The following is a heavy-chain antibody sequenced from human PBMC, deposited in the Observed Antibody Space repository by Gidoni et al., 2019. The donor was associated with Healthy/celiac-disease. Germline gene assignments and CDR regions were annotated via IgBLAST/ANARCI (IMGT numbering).Heavy chain of an antibody. CDR1: GGTFSSYA. CDR3: ASRPPYYDNTTYGMDV. Sequence: QVQLVQSGAEVKKPGSSVKVSCKASGGTFSSYAISWVRQAPGQGLEWMGRIIPILGIANYAQKFQGRVTITADKSTSTAYMELSSLRSEDTAVYYCASRPPYYDNTTYGMDVWGQGTTVTVSS. CDR2: IIPILGIA. J-gene: IGHJ6*02. D-gene: IGHD3-22*01. V-gene: IGHV1-69*09.